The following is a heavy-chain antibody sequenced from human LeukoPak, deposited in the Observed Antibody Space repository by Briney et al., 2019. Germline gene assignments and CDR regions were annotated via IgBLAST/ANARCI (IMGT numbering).Heavy chain of an antibody. CDR2: INWNGGST. Sequence: GGSLRLSCAASGFTFDDYGMSWVRQAPGKGLEWIFGINWNGGSTGYADSVKGRFTISRDNAKNSLYLQMNSLRAEDTALYYCARDTITMVRGVPDYWAQGTLVTVSS. D-gene: IGHD3-10*01. J-gene: IGHJ4*02. V-gene: IGHV3-20*04. CDR1: GFTFDDYG. CDR3: ARDTITMVRGVPDY.